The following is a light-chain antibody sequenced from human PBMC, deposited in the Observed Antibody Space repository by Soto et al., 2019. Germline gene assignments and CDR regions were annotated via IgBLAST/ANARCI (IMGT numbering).Light chain of an antibody. CDR2: AAS. CDR3: QKCNSPPPFT. V-gene: IGKV1-27*01. Sequence: DIQMTQSPSSLSASVGDRVTITCRASQDISNYLAWYQQKPGKVTKLLIYAASTLQSGVPSRFSGSGSGTDFTLTISSLKPEDAATYFCQKCNSPPPFTFGPGTKVDIK. CDR1: QDISNY. J-gene: IGKJ3*01.